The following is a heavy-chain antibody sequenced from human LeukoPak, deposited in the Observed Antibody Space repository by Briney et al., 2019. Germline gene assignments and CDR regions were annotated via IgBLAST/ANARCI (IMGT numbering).Heavy chain of an antibody. V-gene: IGHV5-51*01. CDR1: GYSFTSYW. D-gene: IGHD2-2*01. Sequence: GESLKISCKGSGYSFTSYWIGWVRQMPGEGLEWMGIIYPGDSDTRYSPSFQGQVTISADKSISTAYLQWSSLKASDTAMYYCAKGGRTSHRYYYYYGMDVWGQGTTVTVSS. J-gene: IGHJ6*02. CDR3: AKGGRTSHRYYYYYGMDV. CDR2: IYPGDSDT.